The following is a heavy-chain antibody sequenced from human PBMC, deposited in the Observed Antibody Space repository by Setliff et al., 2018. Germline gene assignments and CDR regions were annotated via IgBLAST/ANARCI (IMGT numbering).Heavy chain of an antibody. D-gene: IGHD3-10*01. J-gene: IGHJ6*03. Sequence: ASVKVSCKASGYTFTTYAISWMRQAPGQGLEWMGWINTNTGNPSYAQGFTGRFVSSLDTSVSTAYLQISSLKAEDTALYYCARASRFGTIKYRGDYCMDVWGKGTTVTVSS. CDR2: INTNTGNP. V-gene: IGHV7-4-1*02. CDR1: GYTFTTYA. CDR3: ARASRFGTIKYRGDYCMDV.